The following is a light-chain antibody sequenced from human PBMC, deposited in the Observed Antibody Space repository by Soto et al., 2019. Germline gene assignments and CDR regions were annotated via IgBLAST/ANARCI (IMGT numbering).Light chain of an antibody. J-gene: IGKJ2*01. Sequence: DIVLTQSPATLSLSPGERATLSCRASQSVSKWLVWYQQKPGQAPRLLIYDASTRASDIPARFSGSGSGTDFTLTIDRLEPDDFAVYYCQQKGGSPSYTFGQGTKLEIK. CDR2: DAS. V-gene: IGKV3-11*01. CDR3: QQKGGSPSYT. CDR1: QSVSKW.